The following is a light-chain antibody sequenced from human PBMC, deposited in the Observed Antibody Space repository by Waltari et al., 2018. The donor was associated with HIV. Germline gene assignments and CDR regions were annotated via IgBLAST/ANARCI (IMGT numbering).Light chain of an antibody. CDR1: QSLLHTFDKRNY. J-gene: IGKJ1*01. Sequence: IVMTQSPESLAVSPGETAIINCKSGQSLLHTFDKRNYLGWYQQRPGKPPKLIIYWATRRESGVPARFSGSGSGTNFSLTITNFVFEDVAVYYCQQSYATPTFGQGTKLEI. CDR3: QQSYATPT. V-gene: IGKV4-1*01. CDR2: WAT.